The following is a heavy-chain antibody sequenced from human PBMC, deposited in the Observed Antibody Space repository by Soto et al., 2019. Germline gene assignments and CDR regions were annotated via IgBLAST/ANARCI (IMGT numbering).Heavy chain of an antibody. V-gene: IGHV3-30-3*01. CDR2: ISYDGGNK. Sequence: QVQLVESGGGVVQPGRSLRLSCAASGFTFSSYAMHWVRQAPGKRLEWVAVISYDGGNKYYADSVKGRFTISRDNSMNRLYLQMNSLRAEDTAVYYCARDIVVVVAATSGFDYLGQRTLVTVSA. CDR1: GFTFSSYA. CDR3: ARDIVVVVAATSGFDY. J-gene: IGHJ4*02. D-gene: IGHD2-15*01.